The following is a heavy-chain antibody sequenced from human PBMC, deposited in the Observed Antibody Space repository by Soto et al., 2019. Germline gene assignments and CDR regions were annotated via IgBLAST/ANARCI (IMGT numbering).Heavy chain of an antibody. J-gene: IGHJ6*02. Sequence: EVQLLESGGGLVQPGGSLRLSCAASGFTFSSYAMNWVRQAPGKGLEWVSAISGSGGSTYYADSVKGRFTISRDNSKNTLYLQMNSLSAEDTAVYYCAKMKAAVAGIYYYYGMDVWGQGTTVTVSS. V-gene: IGHV3-23*01. CDR1: GFTFSSYA. CDR2: ISGSGGST. D-gene: IGHD6-19*01. CDR3: AKMKAAVAGIYYYYGMDV.